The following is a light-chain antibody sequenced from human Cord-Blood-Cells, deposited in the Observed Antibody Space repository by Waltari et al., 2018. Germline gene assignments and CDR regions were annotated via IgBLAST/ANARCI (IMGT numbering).Light chain of an antibody. Sequence: EIVLTQSPATLSLSPGERATLSCRASQSVSSYFAWYQQKPGQAPRLLIYDASNRATGIPARFRGRGSGTDFTLTISSLEPEDFAVYCCQQRSNWPRTFGKGTKVEIK. V-gene: IGKV3-11*01. CDR3: QQRSNWPRT. J-gene: IGKJ1*01. CDR2: DAS. CDR1: QSVSSY.